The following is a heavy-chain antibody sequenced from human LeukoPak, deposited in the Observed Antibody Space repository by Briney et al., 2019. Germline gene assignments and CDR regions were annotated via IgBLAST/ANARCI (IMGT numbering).Heavy chain of an antibody. V-gene: IGHV1-58*02. CDR2: IVVGSGNT. D-gene: IGHD3-16*01. Sequence: PGASVKVSCKASGFTFTSSAMQWVRQARGQRLEWIGWIVVGSGNTNYAQKFQERVTITRDMSTSTAYMELSSLRSEDTAVYYCAADLGVRPPLYYMDVWGKGTTVTVSS. CDR1: GFTFTSSA. CDR3: AADLGVRPPLYYMDV. J-gene: IGHJ6*03.